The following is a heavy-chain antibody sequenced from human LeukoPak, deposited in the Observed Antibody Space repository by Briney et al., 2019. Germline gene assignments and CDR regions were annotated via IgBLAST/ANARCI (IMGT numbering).Heavy chain of an antibody. CDR3: ARQELEAAAGSSYYYGMDV. Sequence: GESLKICCKGSGYSCISYWIGWLRQMAEKRLECLVIIYPGDSDTRYSPSFQGQVTISADKSISTAYLQWSSLKASDTAMYYCARQELEAAAGSSYYYGMDVWGQGTTVTVSS. CDR1: GYSCISYW. V-gene: IGHV5-51*01. CDR2: IYPGDSDT. D-gene: IGHD6-13*01. J-gene: IGHJ6*02.